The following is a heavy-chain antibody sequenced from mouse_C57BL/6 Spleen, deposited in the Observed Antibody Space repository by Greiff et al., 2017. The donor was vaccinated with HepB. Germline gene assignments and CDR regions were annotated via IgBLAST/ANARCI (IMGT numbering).Heavy chain of an antibody. CDR2: ISNGGGST. Sequence: DVKLVESGGGLVQPGGSLKLSCAASGFTFSDYYMYWVRQTPEKRLEWVAYISNGGGSTYYPDTVKGRFTISRDNAKNTLYLQMSRLKSEDTAMYYCARRKIYDPYAMDYWGQGTSVTVSS. V-gene: IGHV5-12*01. D-gene: IGHD2-3*01. CDR1: GFTFSDYY. CDR3: ARRKIYDPYAMDY. J-gene: IGHJ4*01.